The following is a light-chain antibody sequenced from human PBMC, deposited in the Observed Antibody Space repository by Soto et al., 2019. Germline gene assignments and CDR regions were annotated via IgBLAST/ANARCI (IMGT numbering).Light chain of an antibody. CDR3: QQYNNWPRT. CDR1: QSVNSN. CDR2: GAS. Sequence: EVVMTQSPDTLSVSPGERATLSCRASQSVNSNLAWYQQKLGQAPRLLIYGASTRATDIPPRFSGSGSWTDFTLTINSLQSEDFAIYYCQQYNNWPRTFGQGTKVEIK. J-gene: IGKJ1*01. V-gene: IGKV3-15*01.